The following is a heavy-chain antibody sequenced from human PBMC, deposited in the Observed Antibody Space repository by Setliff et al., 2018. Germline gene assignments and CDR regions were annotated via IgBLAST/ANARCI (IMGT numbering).Heavy chain of an antibody. D-gene: IGHD4-17*01. CDR3: ARLPRTVTHFDY. V-gene: IGHV4-34*01. J-gene: IGHJ4*02. CDR2: INHRGST. Sequence: SETLSLTCVVYGDSFSDYYWSWIRQPPGKGLEWIEEINHRGSTNYSPSLRSQVTMSVDTSKKQLSLKLSTVTAADTAVYFCARLPRTVTHFDYWGQGALVTVSS. CDR1: GDSFSDYY.